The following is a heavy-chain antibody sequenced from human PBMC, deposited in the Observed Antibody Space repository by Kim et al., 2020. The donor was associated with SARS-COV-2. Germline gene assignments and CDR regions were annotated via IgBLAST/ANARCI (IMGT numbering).Heavy chain of an antibody. J-gene: IGHJ4*02. CDR2: IYSGGST. Sequence: GGSLRLSCAASGFTVSGNYMSWVRQAPGEGLEWVSTIYSGGSTYYADSVKGRFTISRDNSKNTLYLQMNSLRAEHTAVYYCASSGWMNYFDYWGQGTLVTVSS. D-gene: IGHD6-19*01. CDR3: ASSGWMNYFDY. V-gene: IGHV3-53*01. CDR1: GFTVSGNY.